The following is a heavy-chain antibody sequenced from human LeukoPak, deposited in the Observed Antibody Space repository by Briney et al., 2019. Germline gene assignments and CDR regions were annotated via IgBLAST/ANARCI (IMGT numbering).Heavy chain of an antibody. D-gene: IGHD3-22*01. CDR2: SCAYNGNT. J-gene: IGHJ4*02. V-gene: IGHV1-18*01. CDR1: GYTFTSYG. CDR3: ARGLEKYYYDSSGYLDY. Sequence: GAVTVSCKASGYTFTSYGSSGVRQAPGQGREGMGWSCAYNGNTNYAQKLQGRVTMTTDTSTSTAYMELRSLRSDDTAVYYCARGLEKYYYDSSGYLDYWGQGTLVTVSS.